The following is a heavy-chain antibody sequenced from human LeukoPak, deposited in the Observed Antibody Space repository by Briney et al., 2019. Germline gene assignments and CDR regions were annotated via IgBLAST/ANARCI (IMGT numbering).Heavy chain of an antibody. D-gene: IGHD2-21*01. CDR3: AREGEGYFDY. CDR1: GFTFNNYW. CDR2: INDGGSEK. Sequence: GGSLRLSCAASGFTFNNYWMTWVRQAPGKGLEWVANINDGGSEKYYVESVKGRFTISRDNTKNSLYLQMNSLRGEDTAVYYCAREGEGYFDYWGQGTLVTVSS. V-gene: IGHV3-7*01. J-gene: IGHJ4*02.